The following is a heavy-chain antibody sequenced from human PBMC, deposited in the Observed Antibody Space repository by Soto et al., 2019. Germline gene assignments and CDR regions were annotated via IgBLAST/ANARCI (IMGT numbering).Heavy chain of an antibody. CDR2: IYYSGST. CDR3: ARLSATVTTGYYYYYYGMDV. Sequence: PSETLSLTCTVSGGSISSSSYYWGWIRQPPGKGLEWIGSIYYSGSTYYNPSLKSRVTISVDTSKNQFSLKLSSVTAADTAVYYCARLSATVTTGYYYYYYGMDVWGQGTTVTVSS. CDR1: GGSISSSSYY. V-gene: IGHV4-39*01. J-gene: IGHJ6*02. D-gene: IGHD4-17*01.